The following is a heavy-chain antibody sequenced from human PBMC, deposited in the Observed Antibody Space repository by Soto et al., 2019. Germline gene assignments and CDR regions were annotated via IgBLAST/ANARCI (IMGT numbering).Heavy chain of an antibody. D-gene: IGHD3-3*01. CDR3: ARDLASGSDFWRAYNGGYFDY. CDR2: ISPYNGNT. CDR1: GYTFRNYG. V-gene: IGHV1-18*01. Sequence: QVQLVQSGAEVKRPGASVKVSCKASGYTFRNYGITWVRQAHGQGLEWMAWISPYNGNTNYAQDLQGRVTMTTDTYTSTAYMELRSLTSEDTAMYYCARDLASGSDFWRAYNGGYFDYWGQGTLVTVSS. J-gene: IGHJ4*02.